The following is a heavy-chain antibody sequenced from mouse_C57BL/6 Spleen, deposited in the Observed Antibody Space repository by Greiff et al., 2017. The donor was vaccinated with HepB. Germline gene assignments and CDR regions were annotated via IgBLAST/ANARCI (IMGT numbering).Heavy chain of an antibody. J-gene: IGHJ2*01. CDR1: GYAFSSYW. Sequence: VQLQQSGAELVKPGASVKISCKASGYAFSSYWMNWVKQRPGKGLEWIGQIYPGDGDTNYNGKFKGKATLTADKSSSTAYMQLSSLTSEDSAVYFCARSGYDGVYFDYWGQGTTLTVSS. CDR3: ARSGYDGVYFDY. V-gene: IGHV1-80*01. CDR2: IYPGDGDT. D-gene: IGHD2-2*01.